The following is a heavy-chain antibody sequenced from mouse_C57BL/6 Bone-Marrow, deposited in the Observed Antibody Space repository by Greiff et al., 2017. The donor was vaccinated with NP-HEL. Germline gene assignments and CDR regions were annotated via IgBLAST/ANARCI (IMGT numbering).Heavy chain of an antibody. CDR2: IDPSDSYT. J-gene: IGHJ3*01. CDR3: ARWYYGWFAS. D-gene: IGHD1-1*02. CDR1: GYTFTSYW. Sequence: QVQLQQPGAELVKPGASVKLSCKASGYTFTSYWMQWVKQRPGQGLEWIGEIDPSDSYTNYTHKLKGKATLTVDTASSTAYMQLSRLTSEDSAVSYCARWYYGWFASWGQGTLVTVS. V-gene: IGHV1-50*01.